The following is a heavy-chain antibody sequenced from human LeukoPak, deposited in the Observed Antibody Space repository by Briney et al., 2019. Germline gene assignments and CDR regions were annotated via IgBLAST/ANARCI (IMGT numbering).Heavy chain of an antibody. J-gene: IGHJ4*02. D-gene: IGHD3-10*01. CDR1: GFTFSSYS. CDR3: ARDPTTYGLGSYYYCFDY. CDR2: ISISSSYI. Sequence: SGGSLRLSCAASGFTFSSYSMNWVRQAPGKGLEWVSSISISSSYIYYADSVKGRFTISRDNAKNSLYLQMNSLRTKDTAVYYCARDPTTYGLGSYYYCFDYWGQGTLVTVSS. V-gene: IGHV3-21*01.